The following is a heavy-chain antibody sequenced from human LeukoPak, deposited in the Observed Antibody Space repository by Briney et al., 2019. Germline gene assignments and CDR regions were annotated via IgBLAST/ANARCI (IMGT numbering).Heavy chain of an antibody. J-gene: IGHJ3*01. CDR1: VYSFTNYL. V-gene: IGHV5-51*01. CDR2: IYPGDSDT. D-gene: IGHD7-27*01. CDR3: ATHNAWGSVDAYDV. Sequence: PGASLKISCKASVYSFTNYLIGWVRQMPGKVLELMGIIYPGDSDTRYSPSFQGLVTISADKSISTAYLQWSSLKASDTAMYYCATHNAWGSVDAYDVWAQGTMVTVSS.